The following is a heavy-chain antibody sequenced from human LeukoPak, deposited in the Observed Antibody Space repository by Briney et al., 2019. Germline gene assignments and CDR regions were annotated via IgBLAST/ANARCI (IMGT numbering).Heavy chain of an antibody. D-gene: IGHD1-14*01. V-gene: IGHV4-39*01. Sequence: SETLSLTCTVSGGSISSSSYYWGWIRQPPGKGLEWLGSIYYSGSTYYNPSLKSRVTISVDTSKNQCSLKLSSVTATDTAVYYCARHSHVGMAFDIWGQGTMVTVSS. J-gene: IGHJ3*02. CDR1: GGSISSSSYY. CDR3: ARHSHVGMAFDI. CDR2: IYYSGST.